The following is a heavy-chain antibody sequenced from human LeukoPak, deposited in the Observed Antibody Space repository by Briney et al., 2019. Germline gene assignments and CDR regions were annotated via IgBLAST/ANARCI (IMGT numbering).Heavy chain of an antibody. V-gene: IGHV3-33*01. Sequence: RPGRSLRLSCAASGFTFSSYGMHWVRQAPGKGLEWVAVIWYDGSNKYYADSVKGRFTISRDNSKNTLYLQMNTLRAEDTAIYYCASSYGSSAYYPFDYWGQGTLVTVFS. D-gene: IGHD3-22*01. J-gene: IGHJ4*02. CDR2: IWYDGSNK. CDR3: ASSYGSSAYYPFDY. CDR1: GFTFSSYG.